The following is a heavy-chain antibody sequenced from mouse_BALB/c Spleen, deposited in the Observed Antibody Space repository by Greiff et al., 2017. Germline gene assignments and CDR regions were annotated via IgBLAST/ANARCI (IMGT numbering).Heavy chain of an antibody. CDR2: IRNKANGYTT. V-gene: IGHV7-3*02. D-gene: IGHD2-4*01. CDR1: GFTFTDYY. J-gene: IGHJ4*01. Sequence: EVKLMESGGGLVQPGGSLRLSCATSGFTFTDYYMSWVRQPPGKALEWLGFIRNKANGYTTEYSASVKGRFTISRDNSQSILYLQMNTLRAEDSATYYCARARVYDYIRYARDAGGKGTSVTVSS. CDR3: ARARVYDYIRYARDA.